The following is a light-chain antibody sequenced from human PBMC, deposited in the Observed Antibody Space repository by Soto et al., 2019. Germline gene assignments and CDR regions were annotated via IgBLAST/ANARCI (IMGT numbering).Light chain of an antibody. CDR1: SSDVGGYNY. V-gene: IGLV2-14*01. CDR3: SSYTSSSTVV. Sequence: QSALTQPASVSGSPGQSITISCTGTSSDVGGYNYVSWYQQHPGKAPKLMIYDVSNRPSGVSNRFSGSKSGNTASLTISGLKAEDEADYYCSSYTSSSTVVFGGGTKLTAL. CDR2: DVS. J-gene: IGLJ2*01.